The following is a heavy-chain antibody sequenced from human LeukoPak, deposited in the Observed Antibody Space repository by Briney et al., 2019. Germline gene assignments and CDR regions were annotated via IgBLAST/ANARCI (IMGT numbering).Heavy chain of an antibody. CDR2: ISGSGGST. CDR3: AKEGSYDILTGYSPDAFDI. J-gene: IGHJ3*02. Sequence: GGSLRLSCAASGFTFSSYAMSWVRQAPGKGLEWVSAISGSGGSTYYADSVKGRFTISRDNSKNTLYLQMNSLRAEDTAVYYRAKEGSYDILTGYSPDAFDIWGQGTMVTVSS. V-gene: IGHV3-23*01. CDR1: GFTFSSYA. D-gene: IGHD3-9*01.